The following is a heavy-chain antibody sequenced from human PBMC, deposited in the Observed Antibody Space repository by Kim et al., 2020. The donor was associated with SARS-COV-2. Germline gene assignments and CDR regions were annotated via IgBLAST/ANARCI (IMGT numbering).Heavy chain of an antibody. D-gene: IGHD1-26*01. V-gene: IGHV4-31*02. Sequence: NPSLKSRVTISVDTAKNQFSLKLSSVTAADTAVYYCARDTGELDFYYFDYWGQGTLVTVSS. J-gene: IGHJ4*02. CDR3: ARDTGELDFYYFDY.